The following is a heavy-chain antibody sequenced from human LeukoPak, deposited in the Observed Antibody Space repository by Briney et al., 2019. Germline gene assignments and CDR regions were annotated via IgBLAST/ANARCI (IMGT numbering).Heavy chain of an antibody. V-gene: IGHV3-7*01. D-gene: IGHD5-12*01. CDR3: ARGGYSFDY. CDR2: LHADGNVK. Sequence: GGSLRLSCAAYGFSLSGYWMSWVRQAPGKGLEWVARLHADGNVKYFVHSVKGRFTVSRDNAKNSLYLQMNSLRVEDKAVYYCARGGYSFDYLGQGTLVTVSS. J-gene: IGHJ4*02. CDR1: GFSLSGYW.